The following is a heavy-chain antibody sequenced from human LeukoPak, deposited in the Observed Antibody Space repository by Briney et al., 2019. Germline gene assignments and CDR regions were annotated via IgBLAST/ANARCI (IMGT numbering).Heavy chain of an antibody. CDR3: AKDYSNYNYFDY. D-gene: IGHD4-11*01. CDR1: GFTFSSYA. J-gene: IGHJ4*02. V-gene: IGHV3-23*01. Sequence: GGSLRLSCAASGFTFSSYAMSWVRQAPGKGLEWVSDISGSGGSTYYADSVKGRFTISRDNSKNTLYLQMNSLRAEDTAVYYCAKDYSNYNYFDYWGQGTLVTVSS. CDR2: ISGSGGST.